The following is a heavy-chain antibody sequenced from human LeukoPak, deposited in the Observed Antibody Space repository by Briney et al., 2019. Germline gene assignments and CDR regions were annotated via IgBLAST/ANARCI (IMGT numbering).Heavy chain of an antibody. J-gene: IGHJ4*02. CDR1: GGSFSGYY. CDR3: ASKSYYYGSGIYY. CDR2: INHSGST. V-gene: IGHV4-34*01. Sequence: SETLSLTCAVYGGSFSGYYWSCIRQPPGKGLEWIGEINHSGSTNYIPSLKSRVTISVDTSKNQFSLKLSSVTAADTAVYYCASKSYYYGSGIYYWGQGTLVTVSS. D-gene: IGHD3-10*01.